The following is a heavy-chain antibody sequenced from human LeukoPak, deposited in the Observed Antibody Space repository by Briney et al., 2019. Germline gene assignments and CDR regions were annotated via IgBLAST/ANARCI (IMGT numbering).Heavy chain of an antibody. CDR3: AALARDY. D-gene: IGHD3-3*02. J-gene: IGHJ4*02. V-gene: IGHV3-53*01. CDR2: THNDGST. Sequence: PGGSQRLSCAVSGFIVSSTYMTWVRQAPGKGLEWVSVTHNDGSTYHADSVKGRFTISRDNSKNTLYLQMNSLRVEDTAAYYCAALARDYWGQGTLVTVSS. CDR1: GFIVSSTY.